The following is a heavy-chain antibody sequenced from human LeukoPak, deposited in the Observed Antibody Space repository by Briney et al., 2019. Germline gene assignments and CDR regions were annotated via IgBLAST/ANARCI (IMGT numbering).Heavy chain of an antibody. Sequence: PSETLSLTCTVSGGSISSYYWSWIRQPAGKGLEWIGRIYTSGSTNYNPSLKSRVTMSVDTSKNQFSLKLSSVTAADTAVYYCASSSLVRGIFGFDVNGMDVWGQGTTVTVSS. D-gene: IGHD3-10*01. V-gene: IGHV4-4*07. CDR1: GGSISSYY. CDR3: ASSSLVRGIFGFDVNGMDV. CDR2: IYTSGST. J-gene: IGHJ6*02.